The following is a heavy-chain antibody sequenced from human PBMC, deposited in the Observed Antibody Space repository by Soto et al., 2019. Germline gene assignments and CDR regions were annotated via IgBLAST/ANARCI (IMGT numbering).Heavy chain of an antibody. Sequence: SETLSLTCTVSGGSISSYYWSWIRQPPGKGLEWIGYIYYSGSTNYNPSLKSRVTISVDTSKNQFSLKLSSVTAADTAVYYCARVVRVGGDYYFDYWGQGGLVTVSS. CDR2: IYYSGST. J-gene: IGHJ4*02. CDR3: ARVVRVGGDYYFDY. D-gene: IGHD4-17*01. V-gene: IGHV4-59*08. CDR1: GGSISSYY.